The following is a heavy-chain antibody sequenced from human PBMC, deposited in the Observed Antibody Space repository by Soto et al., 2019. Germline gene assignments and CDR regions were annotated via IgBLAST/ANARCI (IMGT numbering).Heavy chain of an antibody. CDR1: GGTFSSYA. CDR3: ASGYCSSTSCTYYYYGMDV. Sequence: SVKVSCKASGGTFSSYAISWVRQAPGQGLEWMGGIIPIFGTANYAQKFQGRVTITADESTSTAYMELSSLRSEDTAVYYCASGYCSSTSCTYYYYGMDVWGQGTTVTVSS. CDR2: IIPIFGTA. J-gene: IGHJ6*02. D-gene: IGHD2-2*03. V-gene: IGHV1-69*13.